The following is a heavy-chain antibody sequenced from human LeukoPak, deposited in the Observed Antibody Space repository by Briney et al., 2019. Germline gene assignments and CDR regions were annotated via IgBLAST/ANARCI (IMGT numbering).Heavy chain of an antibody. CDR2: LSWNGGNI. D-gene: IGHD4-17*01. Sequence: GGSLRLSCAASGFTFHDYAMHWVRQAPGKGLEWVSGLSWNGGNIGYAESVRGRFTISRDNAGNSLYLQMNSLRPEDAALYYCAKALGSSVTTRTYFDYWGQGTLVTVSS. J-gene: IGHJ4*02. V-gene: IGHV3-9*01. CDR1: GFTFHDYA. CDR3: AKALGSSVTTRTYFDY.